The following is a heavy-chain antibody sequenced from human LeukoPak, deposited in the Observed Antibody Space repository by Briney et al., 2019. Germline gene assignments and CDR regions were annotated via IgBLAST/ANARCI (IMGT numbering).Heavy chain of an antibody. J-gene: IGHJ6*02. V-gene: IGHV4-59*01. Sequence: PSETLSLTCTVSGGSISSYYWSWIRQPPGKGLEWIGYIYYSGSTNYNPSLKNRVTISVDTSKNQFSLKLSSVTAADTAVYYCARLSTSLYYYYGMDVWGQGTTVTVSS. CDR1: GGSISSYY. CDR2: IYYSGST. CDR3: ARLSTSLYYYYGMDV. D-gene: IGHD2-2*01.